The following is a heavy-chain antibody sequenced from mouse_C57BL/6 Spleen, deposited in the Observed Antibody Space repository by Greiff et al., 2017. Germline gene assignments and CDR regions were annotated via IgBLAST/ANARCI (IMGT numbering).Heavy chain of an antibody. J-gene: IGHJ2*01. V-gene: IGHV5-9-1*02. Sequence: EVMLVESGEGLVKPGGSLKLSCAASGFTFSSYAMSWVRQTPEKRLEWVAYISSGGDNIYYADTVKGRFTISRDNARNTLYLQMSSLKSDDTAMYYCTRDGRLGCYLDYWGQGTTLTVSS. CDR3: TRDGRLGCYLDY. CDR1: GFTFSSYA. CDR2: ISSGGDNI. D-gene: IGHD2-3*01.